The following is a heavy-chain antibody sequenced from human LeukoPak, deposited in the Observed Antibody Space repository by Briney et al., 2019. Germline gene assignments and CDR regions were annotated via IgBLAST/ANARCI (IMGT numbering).Heavy chain of an antibody. CDR3: ARSFRDYVWGSYRYTGGYAFDI. CDR1: GYTFTGYY. V-gene: IGHV1-2*02. J-gene: IGHJ3*02. D-gene: IGHD3-16*02. CDR2: INPNSGGP. Sequence: GASVKVSCKASGYTFTGYYMHWVRQAPGQGLEWMGWINPNSGGPNYAQKFQGRVTMTRDTSISTAYMELSRLRSDDTAVYYCARSFRDYVWGSYRYTGGYAFDIWGQGTMVTVSS.